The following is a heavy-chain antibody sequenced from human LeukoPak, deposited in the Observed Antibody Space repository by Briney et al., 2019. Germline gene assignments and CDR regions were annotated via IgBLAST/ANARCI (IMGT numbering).Heavy chain of an antibody. CDR3: ATLHGRDS. CDR1: GFTFSSYC. CDR2: IISDGSNI. V-gene: IGHV3-48*03. Sequence: HPGGSLRLSCAASGFTFSSYCMSWVRQAPGKGLEWVAYIISDGSNIYYADSVRGRFTISRDNSKSSVYLQMNSLTTEDTAIYYWATLHGRDSWGEGTPVSVSS. J-gene: IGHJ4*02.